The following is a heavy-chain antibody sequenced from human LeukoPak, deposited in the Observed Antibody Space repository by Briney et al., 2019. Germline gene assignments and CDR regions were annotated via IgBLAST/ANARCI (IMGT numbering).Heavy chain of an antibody. V-gene: IGHV4-39*07. CDR1: GGSISSSSYY. CDR2: IYYSGST. CDR3: ARDGDYYDSSGLSAFDY. J-gene: IGHJ4*02. D-gene: IGHD3-22*01. Sequence: SETLSLTCTVSGGSISSSSYYWGWVRQPPGKGLEWIGSIYYSGSTYYNPSLKSRVTLSVDTSKNQFSLKLSSVTAADTAVYYCARDGDYYDSSGLSAFDYWGQGTLVTVSS.